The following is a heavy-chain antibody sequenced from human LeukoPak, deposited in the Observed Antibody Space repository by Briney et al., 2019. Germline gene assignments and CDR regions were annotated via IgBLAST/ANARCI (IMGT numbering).Heavy chain of an antibody. Sequence: SETLSLTCTVSGGSISSGGYYWTWIRQHTGKGLEWIGYVYYSGSTYYNPSLKSRVTISVDTSENQLSLRLSSVTAADTAVYYCARHPHYYFDNSARWGQGTLVTVSS. J-gene: IGHJ4*02. CDR3: ARHPHYYFDNSAR. CDR1: GGSISSGGYY. V-gene: IGHV4-31*03. D-gene: IGHD3-22*01. CDR2: VYYSGST.